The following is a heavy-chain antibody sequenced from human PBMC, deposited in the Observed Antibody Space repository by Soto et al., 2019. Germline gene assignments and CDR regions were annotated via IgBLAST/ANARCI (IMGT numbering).Heavy chain of an antibody. CDR3: ANHPRNYDSSGYYYPRYNWFDP. Sequence: GGSLRLSCAASGFTFSSYAMSWVRQAPGKGLEWVSAISGSGGSTYYADSVKGRFTISRDNSKNTLYLQMNSLRAEDTAVYYCANHPRNYDSSGYYYPRYNWFDPWGQGTLVTVSS. CDR2: ISGSGGST. J-gene: IGHJ5*02. CDR1: GFTFSSYA. V-gene: IGHV3-23*01. D-gene: IGHD3-22*01.